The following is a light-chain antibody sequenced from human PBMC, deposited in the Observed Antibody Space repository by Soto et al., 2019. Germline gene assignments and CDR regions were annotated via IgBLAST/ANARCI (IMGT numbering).Light chain of an antibody. J-gene: IGLJ1*01. CDR3: SSYTSSSTIYV. V-gene: IGLV2-14*01. CDR1: SSDVGGYNY. CDR2: EVS. Sequence: QSDLTQPASVSGSPGQSITISCTGTSSDVGGYNYVSWYQQHPGKAPKLMIYEVSNRPSGVSNRFSGSKSGNTASLTISGLQAEDEADYYCSSYTSSSTIYVFGTGTKVTVL.